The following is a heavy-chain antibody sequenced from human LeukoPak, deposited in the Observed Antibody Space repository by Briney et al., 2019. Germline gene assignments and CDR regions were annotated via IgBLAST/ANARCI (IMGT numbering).Heavy chain of an antibody. D-gene: IGHD5-18*01. Sequence: GGSLRLSCAASGFTVSSNYMSWVRQAPGKGLEWVSVIYSGGSTYYADSVKGRFTISRDNSKNTLYLQMNSLRAEDTAVYYCARRSGALEYSYGPNAFDIWGQGTMVTVSS. CDR1: GFTVSSNY. CDR3: ARRSGALEYSYGPNAFDI. CDR2: IYSGGST. V-gene: IGHV3-66*01. J-gene: IGHJ3*02.